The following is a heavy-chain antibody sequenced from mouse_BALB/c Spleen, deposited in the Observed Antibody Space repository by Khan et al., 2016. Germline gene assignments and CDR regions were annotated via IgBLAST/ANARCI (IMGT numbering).Heavy chain of an antibody. J-gene: IGHJ2*01. CDR3: AGGDY. V-gene: IGHV1-7*01. Sequence: QVQLQQSGTELAQPGASVKMSCKASGYTFTSYWMYWVKQRPGQGLEWIGYINPHTGYTDYNQKFKDKATLTADKSSSTAYMQLSRLTSEDPAVYYCAGGDYWGQGTTLTVSS. CDR1: GYTFTSYW. CDR2: INPHTGYT.